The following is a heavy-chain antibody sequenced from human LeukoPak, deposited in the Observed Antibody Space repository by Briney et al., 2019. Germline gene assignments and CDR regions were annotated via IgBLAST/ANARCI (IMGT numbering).Heavy chain of an antibody. CDR2: ISASGGTT. CDR3: AKGKRYPDY. J-gene: IGHJ4*02. Sequence: GGSLRLSCAASGFSFSNYAMHWVRQAPGKGLEWVSVISASGGTTFYADSVKGRFTISRDKSKNTLYLRMNSLRVEDTAVYYCAKGKRYPDYWGQGTLVTVSS. CDR1: GFSFSNYA. D-gene: IGHD1-1*01. V-gene: IGHV3-23*01.